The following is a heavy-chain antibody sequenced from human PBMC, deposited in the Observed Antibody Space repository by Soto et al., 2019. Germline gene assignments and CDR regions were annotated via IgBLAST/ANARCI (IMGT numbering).Heavy chain of an antibody. D-gene: IGHD3-9*01. Sequence: ESGGGLVQPGGSLRLSCAASGFTFSGYSMNWVRQAPGKGLEWVSYISRSGSTIYYADSVKGRFTLSRDNAKDSLYLQMNSLRAEDSAVYYCARGPLRYFNYWGQGTLVTVSS. CDR1: GFTFSGYS. V-gene: IGHV3-48*01. CDR2: ISRSGSTI. CDR3: ARGPLRYFNY. J-gene: IGHJ4*02.